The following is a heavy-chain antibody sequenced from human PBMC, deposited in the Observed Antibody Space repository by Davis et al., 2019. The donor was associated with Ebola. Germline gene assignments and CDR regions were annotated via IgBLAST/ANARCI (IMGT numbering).Heavy chain of an antibody. CDR3: AKGITIFGVVIRGAVYGMDV. J-gene: IGHJ6*02. CDR2: ISYDGSNK. V-gene: IGHV3-30*18. D-gene: IGHD3-3*01. Sequence: PGGSLRLSCAASGFTFSSYGMHWVRQAPGKGLEWVAVISYDGSNKYYADSVKGRFTISRDNSKNTLYLQMNSLRAEDTAVYYCAKGITIFGVVIRGAVYGMDVWGQGTTVTVSS. CDR1: GFTFSSYG.